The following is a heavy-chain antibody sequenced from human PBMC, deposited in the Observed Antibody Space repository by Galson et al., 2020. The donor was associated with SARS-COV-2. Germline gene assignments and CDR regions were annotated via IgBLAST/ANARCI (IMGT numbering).Heavy chain of an antibody. CDR3: ARAGYDSSGYYFDY. J-gene: IGHJ4*02. D-gene: IGHD3-22*01. CDR1: GGSISSYY. CDR2: IYYSGST. Sequence: SETLSLTCTVSGGSISSYYWSWIRKPPGKGLEWSGYIYYSGSTNYNPSLKSRVTITVDTSKNKFSLKLSSVTAADTAVYYCARAGYDSSGYYFDYWGQGTLVTVSS. V-gene: IGHV4-59*01.